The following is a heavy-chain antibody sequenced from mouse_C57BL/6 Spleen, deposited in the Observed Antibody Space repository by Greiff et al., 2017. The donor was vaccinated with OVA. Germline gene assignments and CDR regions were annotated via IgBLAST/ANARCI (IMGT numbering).Heavy chain of an antibody. J-gene: IGHJ4*01. CDR1: GFTFNTYA. Sequence: EVQLVESGGGLVQPTGSLKLSCAASGFTFNTYAMHWVRQAPGKGLEWVARIRSKSSNYATYYADSVKVSFTISRDDSQRMLYLHMNNEKAMYTAVNSWVRDYGPFYAMDYWGQGTSVTVSS. V-gene: IGHV10-3*01. CDR3: VRDYGPFYAMDY. D-gene: IGHD1-2*01. CDR2: IRSKSSNYAT.